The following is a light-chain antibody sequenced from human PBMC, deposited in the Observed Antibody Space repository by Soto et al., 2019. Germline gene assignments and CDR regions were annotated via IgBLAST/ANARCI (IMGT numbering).Light chain of an antibody. Sequence: DIQMTQSPSSVSASVGDRVTITCRASQGISSWLAWYQQKPGKAPKLLIDAASSLQSGVQSRFSDSGSGTDFTLTISSLQSVDFVTYYLQLANILPLTFGGGTNVEIK. CDR1: QGISSW. J-gene: IGKJ4*01. CDR3: QLANILPLT. V-gene: IGKV1-12*01. CDR2: AAS.